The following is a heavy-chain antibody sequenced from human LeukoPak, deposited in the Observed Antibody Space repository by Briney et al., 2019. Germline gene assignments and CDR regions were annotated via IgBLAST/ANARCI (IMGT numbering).Heavy chain of an antibody. J-gene: IGHJ4*02. CDR3: AKYAAGPRGYYFDY. CDR1: GFTFSSYA. Sequence: PGGSLRLSCAASGFTFSSYAMSWVRQAPGKGLEWVSAISGSGGSTYYADSVKGRFTISRDNSKNTLYLPMNSLRAEDTAVHYCAKYAAGPRGYYFDYWGQGTLVTVSS. V-gene: IGHV3-23*01. CDR2: ISGSGGST. D-gene: IGHD6-19*01.